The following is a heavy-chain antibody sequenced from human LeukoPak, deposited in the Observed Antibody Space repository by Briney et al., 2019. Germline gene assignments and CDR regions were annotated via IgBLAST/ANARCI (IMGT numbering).Heavy chain of an antibody. CDR1: GGSISSYY. D-gene: IGHD2-2*01. V-gene: IGHV4-59*01. CDR2: MYYSGST. J-gene: IGHJ6*03. CDR3: ARGDIVVVPAQGSYYYMDV. Sequence: SETLSLTCTVSGGSISSYYWSWIRQPPGKGLEWIGYMYYSGSTNYNPSLKSRVTISVDTSKNQFSLKLSSVTAADTAVYYCARGDIVVVPAQGSYYYMDVWGKGTTVTVSS.